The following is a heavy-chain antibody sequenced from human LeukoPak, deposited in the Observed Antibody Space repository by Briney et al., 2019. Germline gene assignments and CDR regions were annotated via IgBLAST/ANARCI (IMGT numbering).Heavy chain of an antibody. V-gene: IGHV3-30*02. D-gene: IGHD6-6*01. CDR3: AKDEWLYSSSSGHGY. Sequence: GGSLRLSCAASGFTFSSYGMHWVRQAPGKGLEWVAFIRYDGSNKYYADSVKGRFTISRDNSKNTLYLQMNSLRAEDTAAYYCAKDEWLYSSSSGHGYWGQGTLVTVSS. CDR1: GFTFSSYG. J-gene: IGHJ4*02. CDR2: IRYDGSNK.